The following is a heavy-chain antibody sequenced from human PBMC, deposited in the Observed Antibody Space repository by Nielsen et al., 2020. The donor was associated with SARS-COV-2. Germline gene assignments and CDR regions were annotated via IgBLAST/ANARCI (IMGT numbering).Heavy chain of an antibody. D-gene: IGHD6-13*01. J-gene: IGHJ6*03. CDR3: ARGVSSSWYYYYMDV. CDR2: ISSNNSTI. CDR1: GFSFSTYS. V-gene: IGHV3-48*04. Sequence: GESLKISCAASGFSFSTYSMNWVRQAPGKGLEWVSYISSNNSTIYYADSMKGRFTISRDNAKNSLYLQMNSLRAEDTAVYYCARGVSSSWYYYYMDVWGKGTTVTSP.